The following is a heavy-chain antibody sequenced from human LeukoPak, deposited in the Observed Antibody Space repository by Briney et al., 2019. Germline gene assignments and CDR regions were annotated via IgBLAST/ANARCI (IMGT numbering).Heavy chain of an antibody. Sequence: PSETLSLTCTVSGGSISSGGYYWSWIRQHPGKGLEWIGYIYYSGSTHYNPSLKSRVTISVDTSKNQFSLKLSSVTAADTAVYYCATLITATKPRVIHYYGMDVWGQGTTVTVSS. CDR2: IYYSGST. CDR1: GGSISSGGYY. D-gene: IGHD1/OR15-1a*01. V-gene: IGHV4-31*03. CDR3: ATLITATKPRVIHYYGMDV. J-gene: IGHJ6*02.